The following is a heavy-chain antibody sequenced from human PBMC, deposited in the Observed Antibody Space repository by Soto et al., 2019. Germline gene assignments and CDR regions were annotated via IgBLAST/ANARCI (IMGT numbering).Heavy chain of an antibody. Sequence: SETLSLTCAVYGGSFSAYYWSWIRQPPGKGLEWIGEINHSGGTSYNPSLKSRVIISVDTSKSQFSLKLTSVTAADRAVYYCARGSVDTVDSSGFYEYCGQGTPVTVSS. CDR2: INHSGGT. V-gene: IGHV4-34*01. D-gene: IGHD3-22*01. CDR1: GGSFSAYY. J-gene: IGHJ4*02. CDR3: ARGSVDTVDSSGFYEY.